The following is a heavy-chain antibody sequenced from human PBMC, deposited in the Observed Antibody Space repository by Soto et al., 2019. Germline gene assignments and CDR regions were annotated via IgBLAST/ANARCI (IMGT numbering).Heavy chain of an antibody. J-gene: IGHJ4*02. V-gene: IGHV3-30*02. D-gene: IGHD1-26*01. CDR1: GFNFGGYG. CDR2: TRHDGSNT. Sequence: GGSLRLSCAASGFNFGGYGMHWVRQAPGKGLEWVAITRHDGSNTYYADSVRGRFTISRDNSKNTLYLQMNSLTVEDTAVYYCVRDGVGATTYFGYFDYWGQGTLVTVSS. CDR3: VRDGVGATTYFGYFDY.